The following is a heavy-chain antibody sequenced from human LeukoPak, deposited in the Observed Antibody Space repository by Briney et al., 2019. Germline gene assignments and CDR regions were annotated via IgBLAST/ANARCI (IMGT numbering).Heavy chain of an antibody. CDR1: GFTFSSYG. D-gene: IGHD3-10*01. CDR2: ISGSGGST. J-gene: IGHJ6*02. V-gene: IGHV3-23*01. Sequence: GGSLRLSCAASGFTFSSYGMHWVRQAPGKGLEWVSAISGSGGSTYYADSVKGRFTISRDNSKNTLYLQMNSLRAEDTAVYYCAKARSIWFGEFHYYYGMDVWGQGTTVTVSS. CDR3: AKARSIWFGEFHYYYGMDV.